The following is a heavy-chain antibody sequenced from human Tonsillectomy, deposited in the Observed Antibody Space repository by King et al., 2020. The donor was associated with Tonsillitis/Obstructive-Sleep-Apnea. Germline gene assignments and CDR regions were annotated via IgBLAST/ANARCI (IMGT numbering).Heavy chain of an antibody. V-gene: IGHV4-39*01. D-gene: IGHD3-3*01. CDR1: GGSISSSSYY. CDR3: VGNRYDFWSGYSPPGY. J-gene: IGHJ4*02. Sequence: QLQESGPGLVKPSETLSLTCTVSGGSISSSSYYWGWIRQPPGKGLEWIGSIYYSGSTYYNPSLKSRVTISVATSKTQFSLKRSSVTAADTAVYYCVGNRYDFWSGYSPPGYWGQGTLVTVSS. CDR2: IYYSGST.